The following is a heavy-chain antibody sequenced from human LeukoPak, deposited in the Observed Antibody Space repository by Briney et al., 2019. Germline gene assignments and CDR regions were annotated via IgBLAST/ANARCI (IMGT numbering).Heavy chain of an antibody. D-gene: IGHD4-11*01. J-gene: IGHJ5*02. CDR2: ISYDGSNK. CDR1: GFTFRSYA. CDR3: ARESTVTTSWFDP. Sequence: GRSLRLSCTASGFTFRSYAIHWVRQAPGKGLEWVAVISYDGSNKYYADSVKGRFTISRDNSKNTLYLQMNSLRAEDTAVYYCARESTVTTSWFDPWGQGTLVTVSS. V-gene: IGHV3-30-3*01.